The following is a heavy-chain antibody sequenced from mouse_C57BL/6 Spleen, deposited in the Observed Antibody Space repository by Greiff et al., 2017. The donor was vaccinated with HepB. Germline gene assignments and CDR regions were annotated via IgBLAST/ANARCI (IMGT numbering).Heavy chain of an antibody. CDR3: ASTVVARSYWYFDV. D-gene: IGHD1-1*01. V-gene: IGHV1-42*01. J-gene: IGHJ1*03. CDR2: INPSTGGT. CDR1: GYSFTGYY. Sequence: EVQLQQSGPELVKPGASVKISCKASGYSFTGYYMNWVKQSPEKSLEWIGEINPSTGGTNYNQKFKAKATLTVDKSSSTAYMQLKSLPSEDSAVYYCASTVVARSYWYFDVWGTGTTVTVSS.